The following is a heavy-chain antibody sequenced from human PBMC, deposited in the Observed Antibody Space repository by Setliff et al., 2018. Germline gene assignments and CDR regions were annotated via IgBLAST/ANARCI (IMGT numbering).Heavy chain of an antibody. D-gene: IGHD4-17*01. V-gene: IGHV4-4*02. CDR1: GFTFSSYW. J-gene: IGHJ4*02. CDR3: AGDWRDYGDMGY. Sequence: GSLRLSCAASGFTFSSYWMSWVRQPPGKGLEWIGEIYPSGSSNYNPSLKSRVTISVGKSKNQFSLKLSSVTAADTAVYYCAGDWRDYGDMGYWGQGTLVTVSS. CDR2: IYPSGSS.